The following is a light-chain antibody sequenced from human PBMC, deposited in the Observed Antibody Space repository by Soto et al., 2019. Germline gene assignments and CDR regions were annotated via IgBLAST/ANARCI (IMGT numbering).Light chain of an antibody. J-gene: IGLJ1*01. CDR3: AAWDDSLNGYV. CDR2: TND. Sequence: QSALTQPPSASGTPGQRVTISCSGSSSNIGGNTVNWYQQLPGTAPKVLIYTNDQRPSGVPDRFSGSKSGTSASLGISGLRSEDEADYYCAAWDDSLNGYVFGTGTKVTVL. CDR1: SSNIGGNT. V-gene: IGLV1-44*01.